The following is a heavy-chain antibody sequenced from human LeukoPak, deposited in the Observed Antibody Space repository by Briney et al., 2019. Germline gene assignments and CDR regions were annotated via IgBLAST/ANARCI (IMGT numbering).Heavy chain of an antibody. CDR2: ISASGGST. CDR3: AKNTIFGVVPDY. D-gene: IGHD3-3*01. J-gene: IGHJ4*02. CDR1: GFTFSSSA. V-gene: IGHV3-23*01. Sequence: GGSLRLSCAASGFTFSSSAMSWVRQIPGKGLEWVSGISASGGSTSYADSVRGRFTISRDNSKNTLYLQMNSLRAEDTAVYYCAKNTIFGVVPDYWGQGTLVTVSS.